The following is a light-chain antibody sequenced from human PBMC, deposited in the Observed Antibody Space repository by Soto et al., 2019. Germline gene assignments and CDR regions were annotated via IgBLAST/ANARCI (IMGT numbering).Light chain of an antibody. CDR2: GDN. Sequence: QAVVTQPPSVSGAPGQRVTIPCTGSSSNIGSFYDVHWYQQLPGTVPKLLIYGDNNRPSGVPDRSSGSKSGTAASLAITGLQAEDEADYYCQSYDNSLNHVVFGGGTKLTVL. CDR1: SSNIGSFYD. J-gene: IGLJ2*01. CDR3: QSYDNSLNHVV. V-gene: IGLV1-40*01.